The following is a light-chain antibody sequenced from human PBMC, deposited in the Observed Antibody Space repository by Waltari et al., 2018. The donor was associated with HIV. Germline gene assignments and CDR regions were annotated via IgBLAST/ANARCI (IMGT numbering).Light chain of an antibody. Sequence: QSALTQPASVSGSPGQSITTPCTGTTRDVGGYNHVLWYQQYAGKAPQLMIYDVSNRPSGVSNRFSGSKSGNTAALTISGLQAEDEADYYCSSYTSSSTLVFGGGTKLTVL. CDR1: TRDVGGYNH. J-gene: IGLJ2*01. CDR3: SSYTSSSTLV. CDR2: DVS. V-gene: IGLV2-14*01.